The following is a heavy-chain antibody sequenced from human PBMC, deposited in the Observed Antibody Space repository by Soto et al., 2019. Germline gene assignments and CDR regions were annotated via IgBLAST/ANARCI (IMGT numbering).Heavy chain of an antibody. D-gene: IGHD6-13*01. J-gene: IGHJ1*01. Sequence: QVQLVESGGGVVQPGRSLRLSCAASGFTFSSYAMHWVRQAPGKGLEWVAVISYDGSNKYYADSVQGRCTISRDNSKNTLYLQMNSLRAEDPAVYYCARGYSSSWYLSLAEYFQHWGQGTLVTVSS. CDR2: ISYDGSNK. CDR3: ARGYSSSWYLSLAEYFQH. V-gene: IGHV3-30-3*01. CDR1: GFTFSSYA.